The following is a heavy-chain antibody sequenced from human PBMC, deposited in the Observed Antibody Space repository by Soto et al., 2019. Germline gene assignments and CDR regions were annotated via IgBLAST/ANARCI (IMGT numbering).Heavy chain of an antibody. CDR3: ARGSRRYCSSTSCYTSYFQH. D-gene: IGHD2-2*02. CDR2: ISGSGGST. V-gene: IGHV3-23*01. Sequence: GGSLRLSCAASGFTFSSYAMSWVRQAPGKGLEWVSAISGSGGSTYYADSVKGRFTISRDNSKNSLYLQMNSLRAEDTAVYYCARGSRRYCSSTSCYTSYFQHWGQGTLVTVS. CDR1: GFTFSSYA. J-gene: IGHJ1*01.